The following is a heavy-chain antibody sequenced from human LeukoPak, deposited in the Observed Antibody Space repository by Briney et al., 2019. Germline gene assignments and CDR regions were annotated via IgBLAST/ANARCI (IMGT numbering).Heavy chain of an antibody. J-gene: IGHJ6*03. Sequence: PGGSLRLSCVASGLTFSNFGMHWVRQAPGMGLEWVALISNDGSATNYAHSVKGRLPISRDNPKHTVYLQIHDVRPDDTAFFYCASGVCGTGCYYMDVWGEGATVTVSS. CDR2: ISNDGSAT. D-gene: IGHD3-9*01. CDR1: GLTFSNFG. CDR3: ASGVCGTGCYYMDV. V-gene: IGHV3-30*05.